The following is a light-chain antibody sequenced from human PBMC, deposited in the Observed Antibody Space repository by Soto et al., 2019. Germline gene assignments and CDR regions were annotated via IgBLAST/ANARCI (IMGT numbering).Light chain of an antibody. CDR3: QQLNTYPPFFT. J-gene: IGKJ3*01. Sequence: DIQLTQSPSFLSASVGDRVTITCRASQGIRSYLAWYQQRPGKAPELLIYGASTLRPGGASRFSGSGSGTEFTLTISSLQPEDFANYFCQQLNTYPPFFTFGPGTKVDIK. V-gene: IGKV1-9*01. CDR1: QGIRSY. CDR2: GAS.